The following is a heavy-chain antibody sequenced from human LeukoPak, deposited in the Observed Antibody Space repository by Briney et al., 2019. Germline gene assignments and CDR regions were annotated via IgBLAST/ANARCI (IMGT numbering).Heavy chain of an antibody. CDR1: GFTFSSYT. Sequence: GGSLRLSCAASGFTFSSYTMNWVRQAPGKGLEWVSSISSGSNYKNYADSVKGRFTISRDNVKNSLYLQMNSLRAEDTAVYYCARDYDILTDYSDYWGQGTLVTVSS. CDR3: ARDYDILTDYSDY. J-gene: IGHJ4*02. V-gene: IGHV3-21*01. D-gene: IGHD3-9*01. CDR2: ISSGSNYK.